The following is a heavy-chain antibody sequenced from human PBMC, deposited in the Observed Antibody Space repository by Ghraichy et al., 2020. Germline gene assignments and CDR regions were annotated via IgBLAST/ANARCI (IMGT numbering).Heavy chain of an antibody. CDR2: ISGSGSTT. D-gene: IGHD6-13*01. J-gene: IGHJ4*02. V-gene: IGHV3-23*01. CDR3: AKGSWSRFDD. Sequence: GGSLRLSCAGSGFTFSSYIMSWVRQAPGQGLVWVSSISGSGSTTYYADSVKGRFTISRDNSKSTLFLQMNNLRADDTAIYYCAKGSWSRFDDWGQGTLVTVSS. CDR1: GFTFSSYI.